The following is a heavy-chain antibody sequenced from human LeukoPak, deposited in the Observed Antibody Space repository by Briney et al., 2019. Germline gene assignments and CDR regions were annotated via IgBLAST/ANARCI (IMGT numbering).Heavy chain of an antibody. V-gene: IGHV3-66*01. D-gene: IGHD1-26*01. J-gene: IGHJ3*02. Sequence: PGGSLRLSCAASRFTVSSDYMSWVRQAPGKGLEWVSVKGRFTISRDDSKNTLYLQMNSLRAKDTAVYYCARDRGATFSGPDAFDIWGQGTMVTVSS. CDR1: RFTVSSDY. CDR3: ARDRGATFSGPDAFDI.